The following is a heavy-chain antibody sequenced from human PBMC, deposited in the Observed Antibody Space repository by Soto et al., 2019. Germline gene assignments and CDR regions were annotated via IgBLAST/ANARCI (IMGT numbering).Heavy chain of an antibody. V-gene: IGHV3-43*01. J-gene: IGHJ4*02. D-gene: IGHD3-9*01. CDR3: ARHSYDVLTGQKRYFDH. CDR2: ISWDGGRT. Sequence: GGSLRLSCAASGFSFGDYTMHWVRHTPGKGPEWISLISWDGGRTLYSDSVKGRFIISRDNSKNSLYLQMNSLTTEDTALYFCARHSYDVLTGQKRYFDHWGQGTLVTVSS. CDR1: GFSFGDYT.